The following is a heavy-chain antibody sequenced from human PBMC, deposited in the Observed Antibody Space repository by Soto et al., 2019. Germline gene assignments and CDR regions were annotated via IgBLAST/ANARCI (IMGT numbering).Heavy chain of an antibody. J-gene: IGHJ4*02. CDR1: GGAVSIGTYY. D-gene: IGHD6-13*01. CDR2: IYFTGST. CDR3: ARLGIAAAGTWLDY. V-gene: IGHV4-61*01. Sequence: SETLSLTCTLSGGAVSIGTYYWSWIRQPPGKGLEWIGHIYFTGSTNYNPSLKSRVTMSLDTSKNQFSLKLSSVTAADTAVYYCARLGIAAAGTWLDYWGQGTLVTVSS.